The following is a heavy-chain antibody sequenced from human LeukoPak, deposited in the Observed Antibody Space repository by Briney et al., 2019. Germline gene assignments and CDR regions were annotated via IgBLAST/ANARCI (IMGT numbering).Heavy chain of an antibody. V-gene: IGHV1-2*02. Sequence: ASVKVSCKASGYTFTGYYMHWVRQAPGQGLEWMGWINPNSGGTNYAQKFQGRVTVTRDTSINTVYMELSSLRSDDTAIYYCARNSAWSRYYMDVWGKGTTVTVSS. CDR2: INPNSGGT. J-gene: IGHJ6*03. D-gene: IGHD6-19*01. CDR3: ARNSAWSRYYMDV. CDR1: GYTFTGYY.